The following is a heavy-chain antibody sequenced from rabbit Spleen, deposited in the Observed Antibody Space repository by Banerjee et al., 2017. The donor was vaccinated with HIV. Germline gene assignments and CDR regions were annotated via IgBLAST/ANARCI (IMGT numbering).Heavy chain of an antibody. Sequence: QSLEESGGGLVQPGASLTLTCTASGFSFTSGYDMCWVRQATGKGLEWIGTIWTGSTSITWYANWALGRFTISKTSSTTVTLQLNSLTAADTATYFCARDPNYASGHYIYSLWGPGTLVTVS. CDR3: ARDPNYASGHYIYSL. CDR1: GFSFTSGYD. V-gene: IGHV1S40*01. J-gene: IGHJ6*01. CDR2: IWTGSTSIT. D-gene: IGHD1-1*01.